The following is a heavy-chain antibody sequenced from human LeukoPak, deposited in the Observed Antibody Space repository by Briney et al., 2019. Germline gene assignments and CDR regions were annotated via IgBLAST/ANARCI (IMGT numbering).Heavy chain of an antibody. Sequence: GGSLRLSCAASGFTFSSYSMNWVRQAPGKGLEWVSPIISSSSYIYYADSVKGRFTISRDNAKNSLYLQMNSLRDEATAVYYCARALRGWYGSDFLSYWGQGTLVTVSS. CDR2: IISSSSYI. CDR3: ARALRGWYGSDFLSY. D-gene: IGHD6-19*01. J-gene: IGHJ4*02. V-gene: IGHV3-21*01. CDR1: GFTFSSYS.